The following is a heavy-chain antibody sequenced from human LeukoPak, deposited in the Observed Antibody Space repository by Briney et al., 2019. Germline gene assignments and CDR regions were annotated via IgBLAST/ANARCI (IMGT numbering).Heavy chain of an antibody. CDR3: ARDSYYDILTGYNVAFDI. CDR2: INAGNGNT. Sequence: ASVKVSCKASGSTFTSYAMHRVRQAPGQRLEWMGWINAGNGNTKYSQKFQGRVTITRDTSASTAYMELSSLRSEDTAVYYCARDSYYDILTGYNVAFDIWGQGTMVTVSS. V-gene: IGHV1-3*01. J-gene: IGHJ3*02. CDR1: GSTFTSYA. D-gene: IGHD3-9*01.